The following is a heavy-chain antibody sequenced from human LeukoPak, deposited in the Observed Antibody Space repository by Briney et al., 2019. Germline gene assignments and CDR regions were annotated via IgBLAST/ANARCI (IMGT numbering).Heavy chain of an antibody. CDR2: IYSGGST. Sequence: RASETLSLTCTVSGGSISSSSYSWGWIRQPPGKGLEWIGSIYSGGSTNYNPSLKSRVTISVDTSKNQFSLKLSSVTAADTAVYYCARVGSSGWYVPPLYFDYWGQGTLVTVSS. D-gene: IGHD6-19*01. J-gene: IGHJ4*02. CDR1: GGSISSSSYS. CDR3: ARVGSSGWYVPPLYFDY. V-gene: IGHV4-39*07.